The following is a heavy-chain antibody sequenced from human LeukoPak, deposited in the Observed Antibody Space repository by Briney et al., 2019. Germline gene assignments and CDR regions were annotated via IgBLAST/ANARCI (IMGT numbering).Heavy chain of an antibody. CDR1: GFTFSTYS. CDR2: ISSGSSFI. CDR3: VRDSSTPDY. V-gene: IGHV3-21*01. Sequence: GGSLRLSCAASGFTFSTYSMNWVRQAPGKGLEWVSSISSGSSFIYYADSVKGRFTISRDNARNSLHLQMNSLRAEDTAVYYCVRDSSTPDYWGQGTLVTVSS. J-gene: IGHJ4*02. D-gene: IGHD3-10*01.